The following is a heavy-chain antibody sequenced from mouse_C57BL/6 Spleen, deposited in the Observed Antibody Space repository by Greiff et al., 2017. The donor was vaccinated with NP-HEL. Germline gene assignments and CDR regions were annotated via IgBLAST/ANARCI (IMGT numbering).Heavy chain of an antibody. J-gene: IGHJ2*01. CDR1: GYTFTDHT. CDR3: AREDYGSSYVIYFDY. CDR2: IYPRDGST. Sequence: VQLQQSDAELVKPGASVKISCKVSGYTFTDHTIHWMKQRPEQGLEWIGYIYPRDGSTKYNEKFKGKATLTADKSSSTAYMQLNSLTSEDSAVYFCAREDYGSSYVIYFDYWGQGTTLTVSS. D-gene: IGHD1-1*01. V-gene: IGHV1-78*01.